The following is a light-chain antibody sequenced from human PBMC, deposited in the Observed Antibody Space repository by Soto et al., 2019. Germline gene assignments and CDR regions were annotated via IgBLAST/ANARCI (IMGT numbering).Light chain of an antibody. CDR2: DAS. CDR3: QQYNNWPPIT. CDR1: QIVSRD. V-gene: IGKV3D-15*01. J-gene: IGKJ5*01. Sequence: IVFTQSPATLSVSPGERATLSCTASQIVSRDLAWYQQKPGQALRLLIYDASTRATGISARFSGSGSGTEFTLTITSLQSEDFAVFYCQQYNNWPPITFGQGTRLEI.